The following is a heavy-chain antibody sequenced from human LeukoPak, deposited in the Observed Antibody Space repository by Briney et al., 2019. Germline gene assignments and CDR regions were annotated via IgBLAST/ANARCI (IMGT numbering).Heavy chain of an antibody. V-gene: IGHV3-7*01. D-gene: IGHD3-22*01. CDR2: IKQDGSET. J-gene: IGHJ4*02. Sequence: PGGSLRLSCAASGFSFSNYWMSWVRQAPGKGLEWVANIKQDGSETDYVGSVKGRFTISRDNAKNSLYLQMRSLRAEDTAMYYCARTDQSSAYRPIDYWGQGTLVTVSS. CDR1: GFSFSNYW. CDR3: ARTDQSSAYRPIDY.